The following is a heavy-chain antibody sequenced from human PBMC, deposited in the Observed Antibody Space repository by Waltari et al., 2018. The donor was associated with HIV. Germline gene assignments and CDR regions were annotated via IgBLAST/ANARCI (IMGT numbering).Heavy chain of an antibody. Sequence: QVQLVQSGAEVKKPGASVRVSCKTSGYSLTSHYLHWVRQAPGQGLDWMGILNPSDGATNYAQKFLGRVTMTRDTSTNIVYMELNSLRSEDTAVYFCARETKQYAYYGMDVWGQGTTVIVSS. CDR2: LNPSDGAT. J-gene: IGHJ6*01. CDR1: GYSLTSHY. CDR3: ARETKQYAYYGMDV. V-gene: IGHV1-46*01.